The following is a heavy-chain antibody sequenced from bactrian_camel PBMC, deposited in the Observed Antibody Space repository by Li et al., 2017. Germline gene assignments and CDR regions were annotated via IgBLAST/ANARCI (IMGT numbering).Heavy chain of an antibody. V-gene: IGHV3S1*01. Sequence: HVQLVESGGGSVQAGGSLRLSCKASGYNYSTYCMGWFRQAPGKGLEWVSSIYTGGGSTYYADSVKGRFTISKDENKNTLYLQMNSLKSEDTAMYYCAVDLPVRYCRSADLTYWSTDFGYWGQGTQVTVS. J-gene: IGHJ6*01. CDR2: IYTGGGST. CDR1: GYNYSTYC. CDR3: AVDLPVRYCRSADLTYWSTDFGY. D-gene: IGHD7*01.